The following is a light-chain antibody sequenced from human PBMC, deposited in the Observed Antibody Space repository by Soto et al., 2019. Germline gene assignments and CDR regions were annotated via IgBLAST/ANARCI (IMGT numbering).Light chain of an antibody. J-gene: IGKJ5*01. V-gene: IGKV1-9*01. CDR3: PQLHDYPIT. CDR2: AAS. CDR1: QGIDSS. Sequence: ILLTQSPSSLSASVGDRVTITCRASQGIDSSFAWYQQKPGKAPKLLIYAASSLQSGVPSRFSGSGSGTAFTLTIGSLQPEDFAAYYCPQLHDYPITFGQGTRLEI.